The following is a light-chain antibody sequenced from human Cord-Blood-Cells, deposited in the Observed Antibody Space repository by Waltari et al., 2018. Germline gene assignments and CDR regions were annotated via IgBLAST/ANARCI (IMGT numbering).Light chain of an antibody. V-gene: IGKV3-11*01. CDR1: QSVSSY. Sequence: EIVSTQSTATLSLSPGERATLSCRSSQSVSSYLAWYQQKPGQAPRLLIYDASNRATGIPSRFSGSGSGTDFTLTISSLEPEDFAVYYCQQRSNWPWTFGPGTKVDIK. CDR2: DAS. J-gene: IGKJ3*01. CDR3: QQRSNWPWT.